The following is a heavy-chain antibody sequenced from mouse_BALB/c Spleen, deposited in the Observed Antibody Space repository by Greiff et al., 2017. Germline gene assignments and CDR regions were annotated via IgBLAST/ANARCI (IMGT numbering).Heavy chain of an antibody. CDR2: INSNGGST. V-gene: IGHV5-6-3*01. J-gene: IGHJ4*01. CDR1: GFTFSSYG. CDR3: ARDDGYPPYYAMDY. Sequence: EVKLVESGGGLVQPGGSLKLSCAASGFTFSSYGMSWVRQTPDKRLELVATINSNGGSTYYPDSVKGRFTISRDNAKNTLYLQMSSLKSEDTAMYYCARDDGYPPYYAMDYWGQGTSVTVSS. D-gene: IGHD2-3*01.